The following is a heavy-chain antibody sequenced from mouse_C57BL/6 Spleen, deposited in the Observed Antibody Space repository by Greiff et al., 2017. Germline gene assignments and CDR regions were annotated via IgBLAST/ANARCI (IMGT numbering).Heavy chain of an antibody. J-gene: IGHJ4*01. CDR2: FYPGSGSI. D-gene: IGHD1-1*01. Sequence: VQLQQSGAELVKPGASVKLSCKASGYTFTEYTIHWVKQRSGQGLEWIGWFYPGSGSIKYNEKFKDKATLTADKSSSTVYMELSRLTSEDSAVYFCARHEATTVVKDYYAMDYRGQATSVTVSS. CDR3: ARHEATTVVKDYYAMDY. CDR1: GYTFTEYT. V-gene: IGHV1-62-2*01.